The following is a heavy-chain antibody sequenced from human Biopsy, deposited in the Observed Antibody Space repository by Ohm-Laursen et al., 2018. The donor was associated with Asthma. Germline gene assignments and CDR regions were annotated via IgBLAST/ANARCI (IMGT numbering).Heavy chain of an antibody. D-gene: IGHD4-23*01. CDR2: IYSGGGT. CDR3: ARAYGGSFFSGSFDI. Sequence: LSLTCAGSGFTVSTNGMSWVRQPPGRGLEWVSVIYSGGGTYYADSVQGRVTISRDNSKNTLSLQMNSLRAEDTAVYYCARAYGGSFFSGSFDIWGQGTMVTVSS. V-gene: IGHV3-53*01. J-gene: IGHJ3*02. CDR1: GFTVSTNG.